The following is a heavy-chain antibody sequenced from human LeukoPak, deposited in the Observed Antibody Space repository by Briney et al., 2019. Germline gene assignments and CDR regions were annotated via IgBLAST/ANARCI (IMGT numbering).Heavy chain of an antibody. CDR3: ARGEGHSSGWYELVPYYYYGMDV. J-gene: IGHJ6*02. CDR2: IYTSGST. D-gene: IGHD6-19*01. Sequence: PSETLSLTCTVPGASISSYYWSWIRQPAGKGLEWVGRIYTSGSTNYNPSLKSRVTMSVDTSKNQFSLKLNSLTAADTAVYYCARGEGHSSGWYELVPYYYYGMDVWGQGTTVTVSS. CDR1: GASISSYY. V-gene: IGHV4-4*07.